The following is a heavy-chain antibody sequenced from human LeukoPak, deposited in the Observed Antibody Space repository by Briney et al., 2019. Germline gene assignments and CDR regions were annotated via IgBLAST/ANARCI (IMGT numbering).Heavy chain of an antibody. D-gene: IGHD3-22*01. Sequence: GAPLKISCKGSGSRFTSYWIGWGRQIPGKGLEWMGIIYPGDSDTRYSPSFQGQVTISADKSISTAYLQWSSLKASDTAMYYCARPTYYYDMWAFDIWGQGTMVTVSS. J-gene: IGHJ3*02. V-gene: IGHV5-51*01. CDR2: IYPGDSDT. CDR1: GSRFTSYW. CDR3: ARPTYYYDMWAFDI.